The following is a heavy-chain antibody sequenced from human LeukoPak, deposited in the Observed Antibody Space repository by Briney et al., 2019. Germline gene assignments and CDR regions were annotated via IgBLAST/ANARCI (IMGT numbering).Heavy chain of an antibody. CDR3: ARDDYVWGSYRDPLYYFDY. D-gene: IGHD3-16*02. J-gene: IGHJ4*02. CDR2: MNPNSGNT. CDR1: GYTFTSYD. V-gene: IGHV1-8*01. Sequence: ASVKVSCKASGYTFTSYDINWVRQATGQGLEWMGWMNPNSGNTGYAQKLQGRVTMTTDTSTSTAYMELRSLRSDDTAVYYCARDDYVWGSYRDPLYYFDYWGQGTLVTVSS.